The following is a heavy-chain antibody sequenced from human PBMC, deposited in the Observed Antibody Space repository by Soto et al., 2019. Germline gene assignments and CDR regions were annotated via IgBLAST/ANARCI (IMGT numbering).Heavy chain of an antibody. CDR3: AKDPRAAAGTHSDAFDI. Sequence: GGSVRLSCAASGFTFSSYGMHWVRQAPGKGLEWVAVISYDGSNKYYADSVKGRFTISRDNSKNTLYLQMNSLRAEDTAVYYCAKDPRAAAGTHSDAFDIWGQGTMVTVSS. CDR2: ISYDGSNK. J-gene: IGHJ3*02. D-gene: IGHD6-13*01. CDR1: GFTFSSYG. V-gene: IGHV3-30*18.